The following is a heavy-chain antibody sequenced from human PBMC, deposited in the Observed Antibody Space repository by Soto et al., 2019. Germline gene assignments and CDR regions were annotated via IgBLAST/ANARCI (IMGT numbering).Heavy chain of an antibody. CDR1: GYSFTTHA. CDR3: ARGEQLYHYYYGMDV. V-gene: IGHV1-3*04. J-gene: IGHJ6*02. Sequence: ASGYSFTTHAMIWVRQAPGQRPEWMGWINTGNGNTRYSPKFQGRVNITRDTSASTAYMELSSLKSEDTAVYYCARGEQLYHYYYGMDVWGQGSTVTVSS. CDR2: INTGNGNT.